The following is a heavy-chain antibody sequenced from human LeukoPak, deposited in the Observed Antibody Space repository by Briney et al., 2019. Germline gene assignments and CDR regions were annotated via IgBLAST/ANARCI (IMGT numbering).Heavy chain of an antibody. CDR2: IGASHTA. CDR1: GFTFSPYA. CDR3: AKEFPYCSSTSCPNWFDP. J-gene: IGHJ5*02. V-gene: IGHV3-23*01. Sequence: GGSLRLSCAASGFTFSPYAMSWVRQAPGKGLEWVSSIGASHTAFYADSVKGRFTISRDNSKNTLYLQMNSLRAEDTAVYYCAKEFPYCSSTSCPNWFDPWGQGTLVTVSS. D-gene: IGHD2-2*01.